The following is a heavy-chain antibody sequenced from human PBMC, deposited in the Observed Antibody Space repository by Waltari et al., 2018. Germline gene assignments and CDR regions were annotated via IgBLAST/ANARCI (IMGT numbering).Heavy chain of an antibody. CDR1: GRSFNDYY. CDR2: IHHSGTT. CDR3: ARGDLHYGSSGFFY. Sequence: QVQLHQWCAGLLKPSETLALTCGVSGRSFNDYYWTWIRQPPGKGLEWIGEIHHSGTTDYNPSLNSRLTMSVDTSKKQISLKMSSVTAADTAVYYCARGDLHYGSSGFFYWGQGALVTVSS. J-gene: IGHJ4*02. V-gene: IGHV4-34*01. D-gene: IGHD3-22*01.